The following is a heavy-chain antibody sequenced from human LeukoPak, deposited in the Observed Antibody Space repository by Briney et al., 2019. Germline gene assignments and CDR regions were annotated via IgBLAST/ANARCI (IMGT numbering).Heavy chain of an antibody. CDR3: AKDRTVGASYWYFDL. V-gene: IGHV3-23*01. Sequence: GGSLRLSCVASGVTLSNYAMSWARQAPGKGLEWVSGTSSSGSGGNTYYADSVKGRFTISRDSSRNTLFLHMNTLRAEDTAIYYCAKDRTVGASYWYFDLWGRGTLVTVSS. D-gene: IGHD1-26*01. CDR2: TSSSGSGGNT. J-gene: IGHJ2*01. CDR1: GVTLSNYA.